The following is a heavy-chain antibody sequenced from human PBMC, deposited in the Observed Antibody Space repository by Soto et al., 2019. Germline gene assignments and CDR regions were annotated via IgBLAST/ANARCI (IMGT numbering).Heavy chain of an antibody. Sequence: EVQLLESGGGLVQPGGSLRLSCAASGFTFSSYTMSWVRQAPWKGLEWVSAISASGGSPYYADSVKGRFTISRDNSKNTLYLEIDRLRAEDTGVYYCAKGVSRYGDQDYFDCWGQGSLVTVSA. CDR2: ISASGGSP. V-gene: IGHV3-23*01. J-gene: IGHJ4*02. D-gene: IGHD4-17*01. CDR3: AKGVSRYGDQDYFDC. CDR1: GFTFSSYT.